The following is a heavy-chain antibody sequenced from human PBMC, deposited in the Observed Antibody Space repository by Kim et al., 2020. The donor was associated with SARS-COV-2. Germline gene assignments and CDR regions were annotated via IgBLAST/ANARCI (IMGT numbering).Heavy chain of an antibody. CDR3: AREVVVVAATQAYYYGMDV. CDR1: GGSISSYY. Sequence: SETLSLTCTVSGGSISSYYWSWIRQPPGKGLEWIGYIYYRGSTNYNPSLKSRVTISVDTSKNQFSLKLSSVTAADTAVYYCAREVVVVAATQAYYYGMDVWGQGTTVTVSS. J-gene: IGHJ6*02. CDR2: IYYRGST. V-gene: IGHV4-59*13. D-gene: IGHD2-15*01.